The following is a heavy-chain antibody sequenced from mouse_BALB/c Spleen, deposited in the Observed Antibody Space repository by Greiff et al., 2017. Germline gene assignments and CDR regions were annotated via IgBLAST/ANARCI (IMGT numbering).Heavy chain of an antibody. CDR2: IYPGSGST. V-gene: IGHV1S22*01. J-gene: IGHJ1*01. CDR1: GYTFTSYW. D-gene: IGHD1-1*01. CDR3: TRSEGHYYGSSSYWYFDV. Sequence: LQQPGSELVRPGASVKLSCKASGYTFTSYWMHWVKQRHGQGLEWIGNIYPGSGSTNYDEKFKSKGTLTVDTSSSTAYMHLSSLTSEDSAVYYCTRSEGHYYGSSSYWYFDVWGAGTTVTVSS.